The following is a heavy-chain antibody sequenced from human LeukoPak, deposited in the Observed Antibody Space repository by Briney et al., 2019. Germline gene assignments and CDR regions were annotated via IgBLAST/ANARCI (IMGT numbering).Heavy chain of an antibody. J-gene: IGHJ4*02. V-gene: IGHV4-39*01. D-gene: IGHD6-6*01. CDR3: ARKLYLSSSSYHFDY. Sequence: PSETPSLTCTVSGGSISSSSYYWGWIRQPPGKGLEWIGSIYYSGSTYYNPSLKSRVTISVDTSKNQFSLKLSSVTAADTAVYYCARKLYLSSSSYHFDYWGQGTLVTVSS. CDR1: GGSISSSSYY. CDR2: IYYSGST.